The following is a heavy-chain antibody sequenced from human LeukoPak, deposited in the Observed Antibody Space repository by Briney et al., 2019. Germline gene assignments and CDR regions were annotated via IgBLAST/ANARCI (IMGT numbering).Heavy chain of an antibody. Sequence: GESLRLSCAASAFTFSSYAMHWVRQAPGKRLEWVAVIPYDGSNKYYADSVKGRFTISRDNSKNTLYLQMNSLRAEDTAVYYCARSESRWFGESLDYWGQGTLVTVSS. V-gene: IGHV3-30*08. D-gene: IGHD3-10*01. CDR1: AFTFSSYA. J-gene: IGHJ4*02. CDR3: ARSESRWFGESLDY. CDR2: IPYDGSNK.